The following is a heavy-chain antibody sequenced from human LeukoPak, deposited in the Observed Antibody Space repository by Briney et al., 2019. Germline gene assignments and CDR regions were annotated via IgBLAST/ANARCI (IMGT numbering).Heavy chain of an antibody. D-gene: IGHD5-12*01. V-gene: IGHV4-39*01. CDR2: IYYSGST. J-gene: IGHJ4*02. CDR1: GGSFSSSSYY. CDR3: ARSPNSGYDPFDY. Sequence: SETLSLTRTVSGGSFSSSSYYWVWIRQPPGKGLEWIGSIYYSGSTYYNPSLKSRLTISVDTSKNQFSLKMSSVTAADTAVYYCARSPNSGYDPFDYWGQGTLVTVSS.